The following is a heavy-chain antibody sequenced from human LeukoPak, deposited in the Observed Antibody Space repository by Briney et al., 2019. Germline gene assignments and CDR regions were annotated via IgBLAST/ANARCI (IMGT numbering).Heavy chain of an antibody. D-gene: IGHD1-26*01. Sequence: PGGSLRLSCAASGFTFSDYYMSWIRQAPGKGLEWVSYISSSGSTIYYADSVKGRFTISRDNAKNSLYLQMNSLRAEDTAVYYCARDYRQWELLLPRYYYYYMDVWGKGTTVTISS. J-gene: IGHJ6*03. CDR2: ISSSGSTI. CDR1: GFTFSDYY. V-gene: IGHV3-11*01. CDR3: ARDYRQWELLLPRYYYYYMDV.